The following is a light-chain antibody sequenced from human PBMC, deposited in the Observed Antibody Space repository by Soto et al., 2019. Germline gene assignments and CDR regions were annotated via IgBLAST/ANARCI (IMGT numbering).Light chain of an antibody. CDR2: YIS. J-gene: IGKJ5*01. CDR3: QQHNQWPIT. Sequence: EIVMTPSPATLSVSPGETASLSSRASQSAGNFLAWYQQKPGQAPRLLIYYISTRATGIPARFSGSGSGTEFTLTINSLQSEDSAVYYCQQHNQWPITFGQGTRLEIK. V-gene: IGKV3D-15*01. CDR1: QSAGNF.